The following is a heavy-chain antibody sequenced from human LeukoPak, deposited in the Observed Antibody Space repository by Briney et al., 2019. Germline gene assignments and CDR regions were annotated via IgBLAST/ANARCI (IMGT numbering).Heavy chain of an antibody. CDR2: ISGSGGST. V-gene: IGHV3-23*01. Sequence: PGGSLRLSCAASGFTFSNYNMNWVRQAPGKGLEWVSAISGSGGSTYYADSVKGRFTISRDNSKNTLYLQMNSLRAEDTAVYYCAKEYSSSWPAVLDYWGQGTLVTVSS. CDR1: GFTFSNYN. CDR3: AKEYSSSWPAVLDY. D-gene: IGHD6-13*01. J-gene: IGHJ4*02.